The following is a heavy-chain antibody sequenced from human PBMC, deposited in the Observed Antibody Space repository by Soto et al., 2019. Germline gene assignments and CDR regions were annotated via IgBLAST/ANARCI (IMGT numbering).Heavy chain of an antibody. Sequence: SETLSLTCTVSGGSISSYYWSWIRQPPGKGLEWIGYIYYSGSTNYNPSLKSRVTISVDTSKNQFSLKLSSVTAADTAVYYCARGVGVVVVAAPEYYFDYWGQGTLVTVAS. V-gene: IGHV4-59*01. CDR2: IYYSGST. D-gene: IGHD2-15*01. CDR1: GGSISSYY. CDR3: ARGVGVVVVAAPEYYFDY. J-gene: IGHJ4*02.